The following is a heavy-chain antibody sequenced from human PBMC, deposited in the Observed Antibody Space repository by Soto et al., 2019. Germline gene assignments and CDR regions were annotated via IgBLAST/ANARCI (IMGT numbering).Heavy chain of an antibody. CDR3: ARRLYYDSSGFEGGGMDV. CDR2: VYRTGST. V-gene: IGHV4-4*02. Sequence: SETLSLTCAVSGGSISTSNWWSWVRQPPGKGLEWIGEVYRTGSTNYNPSLESRVTVSIDKSKNQFSLKLSSVTAADTAVYYCARRLYYDSSGFEGGGMDVWGQGTTVTVSS. J-gene: IGHJ6*02. CDR1: GGSISTSNW. D-gene: IGHD3-22*01.